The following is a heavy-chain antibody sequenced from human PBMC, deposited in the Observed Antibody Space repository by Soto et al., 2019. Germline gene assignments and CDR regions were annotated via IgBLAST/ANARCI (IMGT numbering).Heavy chain of an antibody. CDR1: GGTFSSYA. V-gene: IGHV1-69*04. D-gene: IGHD3-16*01. CDR3: ARVLNDWYFDL. CDR2: IIPILGIA. Sequence: SVKVSCKASGGTFSSYAISWVRQAPGQGLEWMGRIIPILGIANYAQKFQGRVTITADKSTSTAYMELSSLRSEDTAVYYCARVLNDWYFDLWGRGTLVTVSS. J-gene: IGHJ2*01.